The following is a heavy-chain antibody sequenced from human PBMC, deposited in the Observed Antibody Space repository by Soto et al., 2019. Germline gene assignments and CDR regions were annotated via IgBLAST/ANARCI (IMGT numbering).Heavy chain of an antibody. CDR2: ISSSSSYI. D-gene: IGHD3-10*01. CDR3: ARILKPGTPRGFYFAC. Sequence: GGSLRLSWPLPETFTEAHQIDWARRREREGLEWVSSISSSSSYIYYADSVKGRFTISRDNAKNSLYLQMNGLRAEDTAVYYCARILKPGTPRGFYFACWAQG. V-gene: IGHV3-21*01. CDR1: ETFTEAHQ. J-gene: IGHJ4*02.